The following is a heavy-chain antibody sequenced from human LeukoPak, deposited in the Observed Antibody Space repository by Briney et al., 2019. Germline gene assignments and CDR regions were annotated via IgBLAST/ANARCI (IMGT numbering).Heavy chain of an antibody. V-gene: IGHV4-30-4*08. D-gene: IGHD2-15*01. CDR1: GGSISSGGYY. CDR2: IYYSGST. J-gene: IGHJ4*02. Sequence: SETLSLTCTVSGGSISSGGYYWSWIRQPPGKGLEWIGYIYYSGSTYYNPSLKSRVTISVDTSKNQFSLKLSSVTAADTAVYYCARGSGPRGYYFDYWGQGTLVTVSS. CDR3: ARGSGPRGYYFDY.